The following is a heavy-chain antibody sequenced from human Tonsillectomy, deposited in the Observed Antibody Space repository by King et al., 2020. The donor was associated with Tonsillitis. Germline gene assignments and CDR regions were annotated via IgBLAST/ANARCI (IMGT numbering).Heavy chain of an antibody. CDR1: GFTFSTYW. CDR3: ASYYDSSGSSGFDY. J-gene: IGHJ4*02. V-gene: IGHV3-7*01. D-gene: IGHD3-22*01. Sequence: VQLVESGGGLVQPGGSLRLSCAASGFTFSTYWMTWVRQAPGKGLEWVANIKQDGSEKYYVDSGKGRFTISRDNAKNSLYLQMNSLRAEDTALYYCASYYDSSGSSGFDYWGQGTLVTVSS. CDR2: IKQDGSEK.